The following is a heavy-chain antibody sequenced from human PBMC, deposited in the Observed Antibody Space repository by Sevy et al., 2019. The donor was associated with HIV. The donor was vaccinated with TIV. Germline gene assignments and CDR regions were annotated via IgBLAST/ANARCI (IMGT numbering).Heavy chain of an antibody. Sequence: SETLSLTCAVYGGSFTGYFWTWIRQPPGKGLEWLGEINHNEDTNYNPALKSRVTISLDMSRSQFSLKLTSVTAADTAVYYCARGTRAKDIWGSYRYGGFDYSGQGNLVTVSS. D-gene: IGHD3-16*02. CDR1: GGSFTGYF. CDR3: ARGTRAKDIWGSYRYGGFDY. V-gene: IGHV4-34*01. CDR2: INHNEDT. J-gene: IGHJ4*02.